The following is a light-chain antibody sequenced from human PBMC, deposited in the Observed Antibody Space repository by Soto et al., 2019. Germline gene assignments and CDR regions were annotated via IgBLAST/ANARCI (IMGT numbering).Light chain of an antibody. CDR2: DNN. CDR1: SSNIGNNY. J-gene: IGLJ2*01. V-gene: IGLV1-51*01. CDR3: GTWDSSLSAGVV. Sequence: QSVLTQPPSVSAAPGQKVTISCSGSSSNIGNNYVSWYQQLPGTAPKLLIYDNNKRPSGIPDRFSGSKSGTSATLGITGLQTGDGADYYCGTWDSSLSAGVVFGGGTKVTVL.